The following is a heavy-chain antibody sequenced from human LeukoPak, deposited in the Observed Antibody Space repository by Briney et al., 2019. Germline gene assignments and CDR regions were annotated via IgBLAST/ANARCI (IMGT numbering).Heavy chain of an antibody. CDR3: ARLKGPIAVAGKYFDY. CDR2: IYHSGST. CDR1: GGSISSSNW. J-gene: IGHJ4*02. Sequence: PSGTLSLTCAVSGGSISSSNWWSWVRQPPGKGLEWIGEIYHSGSTNYNPSLESRVTISVDKSKNQFSLKLSSVTAADTAVYYCARLKGPIAVAGKYFDYWGQGTLVTVSS. V-gene: IGHV4-4*02. D-gene: IGHD6-19*01.